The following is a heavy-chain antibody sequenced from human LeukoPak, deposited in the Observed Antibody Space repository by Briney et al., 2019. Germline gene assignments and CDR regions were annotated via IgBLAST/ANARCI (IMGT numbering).Heavy chain of an antibody. D-gene: IGHD3-16*02. CDR1: GGTFTSYA. CDR3: ASRHYDYVWGSYRTFDY. V-gene: IGHV1-69*13. CDR2: IIPIFGTA. Sequence: SVKVSCKASGGTFTSYAISWVPQAPGQGLEWMGRIIPIFGTANYAQKFQGRVTITADESTSTAYMELSSLRSEDTAVYYCASRHYDYVWGSYRTFDYWGQGTLVTVSS. J-gene: IGHJ4*02.